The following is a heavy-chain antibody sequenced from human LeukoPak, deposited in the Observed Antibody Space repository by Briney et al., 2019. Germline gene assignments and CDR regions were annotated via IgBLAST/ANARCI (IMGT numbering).Heavy chain of an antibody. Sequence: GGSLRLSCAASGFTFSSYAMSWVRQAPGKGLEWVSGISGSGGSTYYADSVKGRFTISRDNSKNTLYLQMNSLRAEDTAVYHCAKDTRYSSSPEYPDYWGQGTLVTVSS. V-gene: IGHV3-23*01. CDR3: AKDTRYSSSPEYPDY. J-gene: IGHJ4*02. D-gene: IGHD6-13*01. CDR1: GFTFSSYA. CDR2: ISGSGGST.